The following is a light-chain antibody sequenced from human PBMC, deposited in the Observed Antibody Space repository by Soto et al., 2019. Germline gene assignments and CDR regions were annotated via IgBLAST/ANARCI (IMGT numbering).Light chain of an antibody. J-gene: IGLJ1*01. Sequence: QSVLTQPPSASRTPGQRVTISCSGSSSNIGSNSVNWYQQLPGTAPKLLIYSNDRRPSAVPDRFSGSKSGTSASLAISGLQSEDEADYYCAAWDDSLNGYVFGTGTKVTVL. CDR2: SND. CDR3: AAWDDSLNGYV. V-gene: IGLV1-44*01. CDR1: SSNIGSNS.